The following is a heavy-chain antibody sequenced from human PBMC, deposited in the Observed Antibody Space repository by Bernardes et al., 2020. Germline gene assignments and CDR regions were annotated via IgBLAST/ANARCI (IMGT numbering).Heavy chain of an antibody. Sequence: GGSLRLSCAASGFTFSSYGMHWVRQAPGKGLEWVAVISYDGTNKYYADSVKGRFTISRDNSKNTLYLQMNSLRAEDTAVYYCAKDRRWPFAYFDYWGQGTLVTVSS. V-gene: IGHV3-30*18. CDR1: GFTFSSYG. CDR3: AKDRRWPFAYFDY. CDR2: ISYDGTNK. J-gene: IGHJ4*02. D-gene: IGHD2-15*01.